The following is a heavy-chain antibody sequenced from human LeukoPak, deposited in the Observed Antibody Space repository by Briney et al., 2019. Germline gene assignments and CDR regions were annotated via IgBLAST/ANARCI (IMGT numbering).Heavy chain of an antibody. CDR1: GYTFTSYD. Sequence: ASVKVSCKASGYTFTSYDINWVRQATGQGLEWMGWMNPNSGNTGYAQKFQGRVTMTRNTSISTAYMELSSLRSEDTAVYYCARLSVSPVLLWFGEGEHPPRSDYWGQGTLVTVSS. CDR2: MNPNSGNT. V-gene: IGHV1-8*01. D-gene: IGHD3-10*01. CDR3: ARLSVSPVLLWFGEGEHPPRSDY. J-gene: IGHJ4*02.